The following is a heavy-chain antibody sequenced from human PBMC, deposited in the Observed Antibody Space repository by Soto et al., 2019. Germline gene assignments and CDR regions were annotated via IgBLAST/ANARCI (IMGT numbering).Heavy chain of an antibody. CDR2: IHYSGIT. Sequence: QLQLQESGPGLVKPSETLSLTCTVSGGSISSDNYYWAWIRQPPGKGLEWSGSIHYSGITYYNPSLRSRVAISVDMSKNQFSLRLVSVTAADTAVYYCARWVKYYDDTGYYWGDSWGQGTLVTVSS. J-gene: IGHJ4*02. CDR1: GGSISSDNYY. D-gene: IGHD3-22*01. CDR3: ARWVKYYDDTGYYWGDS. V-gene: IGHV4-39*01.